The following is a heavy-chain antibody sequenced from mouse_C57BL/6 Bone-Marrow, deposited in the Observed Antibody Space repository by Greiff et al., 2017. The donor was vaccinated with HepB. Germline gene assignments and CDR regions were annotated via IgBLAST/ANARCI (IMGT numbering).Heavy chain of an antibody. CDR3: TRVYYYGSSWGYAMDY. CDR1: GFTFSSYA. D-gene: IGHD1-1*01. CDR2: LSSGGDYI. J-gene: IGHJ4*01. Sequence: EVKLVESGEGLVKPGGSLKLSCAASGFTFSSYAMSWVRQTPEKRLEWVAYLSSGGDYIYYADTVKGRFTISRDNARNTLYLQMSSLKSEDTAMYYCTRVYYYGSSWGYAMDYWGQGTSVTVSS. V-gene: IGHV5-9-1*02.